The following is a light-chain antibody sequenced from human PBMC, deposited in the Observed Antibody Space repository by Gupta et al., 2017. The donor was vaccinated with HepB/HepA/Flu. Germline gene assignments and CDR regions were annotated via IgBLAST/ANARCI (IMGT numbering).Light chain of an antibody. V-gene: IGLV1-44*01. CDR2: RNN. J-gene: IGLJ3*02. CDR1: SSNIGSNT. CDR3: AAWDDSLNGGV. Sequence: VLTHPPSPSGTPGQRATISCSGSSSNIGSNTVKWYQQLPGTAPKLLIYRNNERPSGVPDRFAGSKSGTSAYRAISGLQSEDEADYDGAAWDDSLNGGVFGGGTKLTVL.